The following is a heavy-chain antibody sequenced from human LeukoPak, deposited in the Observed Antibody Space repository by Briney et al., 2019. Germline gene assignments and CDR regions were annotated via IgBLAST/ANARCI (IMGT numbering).Heavy chain of an antibody. Sequence: ETLSLTCAVYGGSFSGYYWSWIRQAPGKGLEWVANIKKDGSEKYYVDSVKGRFTISRDNAKNSLYLQMNSLRAEDTAVYYCARDLYRIVVVPHYFDYWGQGTLVTVSS. CDR1: GGSFSGYY. J-gene: IGHJ4*02. CDR3: ARDLYRIVVVPHYFDY. CDR2: IKKDGSEK. V-gene: IGHV3-7*01. D-gene: IGHD3-22*01.